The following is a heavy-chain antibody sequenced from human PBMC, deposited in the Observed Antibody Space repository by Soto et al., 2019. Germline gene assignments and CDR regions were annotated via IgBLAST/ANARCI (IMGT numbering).Heavy chain of an antibody. Sequence: SETLSLTCTVSGGSISSYYWSWVRQPPGEGLEWIGYIYYSGSTNYNPSLKSRVTISLDTSKNQFSLKLSSVTAADTAVYYCARDYGDYGMDVWGQGTTVTVSS. V-gene: IGHV4-59*01. CDR2: IYYSGST. J-gene: IGHJ6*02. CDR1: GGSISSYY. CDR3: ARDYGDYGMDV. D-gene: IGHD4-17*01.